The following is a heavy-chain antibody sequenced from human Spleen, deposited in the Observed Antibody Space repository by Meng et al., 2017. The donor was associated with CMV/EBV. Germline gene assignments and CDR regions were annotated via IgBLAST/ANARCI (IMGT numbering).Heavy chain of an antibody. J-gene: IGHJ5*02. D-gene: IGHD3-3*01. CDR2: INPNSGGT. CDR1: GYTY. Sequence: ASVKVSCKASGYTYIHWVRQAPGQGLEWMGWINPNSGGTNYEQKFQGRVTMTRDTSISTAYMELSRLRSDDTAVYYCAREGASYYDFWSGYWGPHPPNWFDPWGQGTLVTVSS. CDR3: AREGASYYDFWSGYWGPHPPNWFDP. V-gene: IGHV1-2*02.